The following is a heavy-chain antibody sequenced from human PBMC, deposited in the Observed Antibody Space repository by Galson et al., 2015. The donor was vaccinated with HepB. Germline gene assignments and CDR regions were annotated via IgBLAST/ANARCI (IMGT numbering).Heavy chain of an antibody. D-gene: IGHD3-16*02. CDR1: GGTFSSYA. Sequence: SVKVSCKASGGTFSSYAISWVRQAPGQGLEWMGGIIPIFGTANYAQKFQGRVTITADESTSTAYMELSSLRSEDTAVYYCAREPYDYVWRSYRPNWFDPWGQGTLVTVSS. J-gene: IGHJ5*02. CDR2: IIPIFGTA. V-gene: IGHV1-69*13. CDR3: AREPYDYVWRSYRPNWFDP.